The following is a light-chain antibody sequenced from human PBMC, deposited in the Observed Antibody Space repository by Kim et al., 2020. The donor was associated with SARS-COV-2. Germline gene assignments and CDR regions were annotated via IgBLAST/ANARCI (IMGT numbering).Light chain of an antibody. V-gene: IGLV2-11*01. Sequence: QSALTQPRSVSGSPGQSVTIPCTGTSSDVGGYNYVSWYQQHPGKAPKLMIYDVSKRPSGVPDRFSGSKSGNTASLTISGLQAEDEADYYCCSYAGSYTNWVFGGGTQLTVL. J-gene: IGLJ3*02. CDR1: SSDVGGYNY. CDR2: DVS. CDR3: CSYAGSYTNWV.